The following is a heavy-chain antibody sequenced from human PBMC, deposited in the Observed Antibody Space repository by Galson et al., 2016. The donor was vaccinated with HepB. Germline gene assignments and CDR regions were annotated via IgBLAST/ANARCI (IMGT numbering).Heavy chain of an antibody. J-gene: IGHJ4*02. V-gene: IGHV3-66*01. D-gene: IGHD3-3*01. CDR3: ARDGYDFWSGYYPDY. CDR1: GFTVSSNY. CDR2: IYSGGST. Sequence: SLRLSCAASGFTVSSNYMSWVRQAPGKGLEWVSVIYSGGSTYYADSVKGRFTISRDNSKNTRYLQMNSLRAEDTAVYYCARDGYDFWSGYYPDYWGQGTLVTVSS.